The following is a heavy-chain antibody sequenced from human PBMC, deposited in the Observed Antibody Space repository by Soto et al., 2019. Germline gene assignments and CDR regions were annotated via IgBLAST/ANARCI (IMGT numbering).Heavy chain of an antibody. J-gene: IGHJ3*02. CDR1: AYTFTSYG. V-gene: IGHV1-18*04. Sequence: QVQLVQSGAEVKKPVASVKVSCKASAYTFTSYGISWVRQAPGQGLEWMGWISAYNGNTNYAQKLQGRVNMTTDTSTSTAYMELRSLRSDDTAVYYCAGGIAAAGTVAFDIWGQGTMVTVSS. CDR3: AGGIAAAGTVAFDI. D-gene: IGHD6-13*01. CDR2: ISAYNGNT.